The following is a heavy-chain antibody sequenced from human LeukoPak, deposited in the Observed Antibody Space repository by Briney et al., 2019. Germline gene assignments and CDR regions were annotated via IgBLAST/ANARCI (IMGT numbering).Heavy chain of an antibody. D-gene: IGHD3-10*01. CDR2: IWYDGSNK. Sequence: GRSLRLSCAAPGFTFSSYGMHWVRQAPGKGLEWVAVIWYDGSNKYYADSVKGRFTISRDNSKNTLYLQMNSLRAEDTAVYYCARDQASITMVRGVNWFDPWGQGTLVTVSS. CDR1: GFTFSSYG. J-gene: IGHJ5*02. V-gene: IGHV3-33*01. CDR3: ARDQASITMVRGVNWFDP.